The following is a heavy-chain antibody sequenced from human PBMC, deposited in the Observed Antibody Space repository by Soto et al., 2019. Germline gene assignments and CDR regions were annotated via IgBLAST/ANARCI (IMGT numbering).Heavy chain of an antibody. D-gene: IGHD6-13*01. J-gene: IGHJ4*02. CDR3: AKAEDLVSSSWYYFDY. CDR1: GFTFSSYA. V-gene: IGHV3-23*01. CDR2: ISGSGGST. Sequence: EVQLLESGGGLVQPGGSLRLSCAASGFTFSSYAMSWVRQAPGKGLEWVSAISGSGGSTYYADSVKGRFTISRDNSKNTLYLQMNSLRAEDTAVYYCAKAEDLVSSSWYYFDYWGQGTLVTVSS.